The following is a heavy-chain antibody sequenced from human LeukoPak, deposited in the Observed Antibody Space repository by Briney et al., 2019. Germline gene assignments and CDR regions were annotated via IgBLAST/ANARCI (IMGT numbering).Heavy chain of an antibody. CDR1: RLTFSSYA. CDR2: ISGSGGST. D-gene: IGHD6-6*01. V-gene: IGHV3-23*01. Sequence: GGSLRLSCAASRLTFSSYAMNWVRQAPGKGLEWVSAISGSGGSTYYADSVKGRFTISRDNSKNTLYLQMNSLRAEDTAVYYCAKERAARPHYYGMDVWGQGTTVTVSS. J-gene: IGHJ6*02. CDR3: AKERAARPHYYGMDV.